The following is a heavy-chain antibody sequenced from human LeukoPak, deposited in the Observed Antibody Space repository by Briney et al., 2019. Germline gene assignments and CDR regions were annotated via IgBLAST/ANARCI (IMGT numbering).Heavy chain of an antibody. V-gene: IGHV4-34*01. CDR1: GGSFSGYY. CDR2: INHSGGT. J-gene: IGHJ4*02. CDR3: ARGPMITFGGVIAYYFDY. Sequence: PSETLSLTCAVYGGSFSGYYWSWIRQPPGKGLEWIGDINHSGGTNYIPSLKSRVTISVDTSKNQFSLKLSSVTAADTAVYYCARGPMITFGGVIAYYFDYWGQGTLVTVSS. D-gene: IGHD3-16*02.